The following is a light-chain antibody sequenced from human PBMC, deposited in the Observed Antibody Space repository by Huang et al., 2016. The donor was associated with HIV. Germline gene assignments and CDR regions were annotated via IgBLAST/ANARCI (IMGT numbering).Light chain of an antibody. CDR1: QSVSSSY. J-gene: IGKJ5*01. CDR3: QQYGSSPWIT. CDR2: GAS. V-gene: IGKV3-20*01. Sequence: EIVLTQSPGTLSLSPGERATLSCRASQSVSSSYLAWYQQKPGQAPRLLIYGASSRATCIPDRLSGSGSGTDFTLTISRLEPEDFAVYYCQQYGSSPWITFGQGTRLEVK.